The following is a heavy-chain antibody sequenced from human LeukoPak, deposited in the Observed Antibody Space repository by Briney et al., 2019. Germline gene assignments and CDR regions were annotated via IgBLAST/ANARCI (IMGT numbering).Heavy chain of an antibody. V-gene: IGHV3-21*04. CDR2: ISSSSSYI. D-gene: IGHD2-2*01. CDR1: GFTFSSYS. CDR3: AKDLGLYCSSTSCLGSDAFDF. J-gene: IGHJ3*01. Sequence: GGSLRLSCAASGFTFSSYSMNWVRQAPGKGLEWVSSISSSSSYIYYADSVKGRFTISRDNAKNSLYLQMNSLRAEDTAVYYCAKDLGLYCSSTSCLGSDAFDFWGQGTMVTVSS.